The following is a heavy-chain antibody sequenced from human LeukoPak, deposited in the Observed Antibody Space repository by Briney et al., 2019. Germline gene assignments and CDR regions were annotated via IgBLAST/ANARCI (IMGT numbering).Heavy chain of an antibody. CDR1: GFFFTSSG. Sequence: GGSLRLSCAASGFFFTSSGMGWVRQAPGKGLECVSVIGDDGATTHYTDSVRGRFTISRDNSKNTLSLQMNSLRAEDTAIYYCAKDYDLLTGALDYWGQGTLVTVSS. CDR2: IGDDGATT. CDR3: AKDYDLLTGALDY. D-gene: IGHD3-9*01. V-gene: IGHV3-23*01. J-gene: IGHJ4*02.